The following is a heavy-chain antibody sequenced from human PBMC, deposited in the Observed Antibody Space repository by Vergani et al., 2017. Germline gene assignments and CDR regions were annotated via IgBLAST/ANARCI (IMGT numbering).Heavy chain of an antibody. CDR3: ARGPTYYDILTGNLDY. J-gene: IGHJ4*02. CDR2: ITHSGST. D-gene: IGHD3-9*01. Sequence: QVQLQQWGAGLFKPSETLSLTCAVYGGSFSGYYWSWIRQPPGKGLEWIGEITHSGSTNYNPSLKSRVPISVDTSKNQFSLKLSSVTAADTAVYYCARGPTYYDILTGNLDYWGQGTLVTVSS. CDR1: GGSFSGYY. V-gene: IGHV4-34*01.